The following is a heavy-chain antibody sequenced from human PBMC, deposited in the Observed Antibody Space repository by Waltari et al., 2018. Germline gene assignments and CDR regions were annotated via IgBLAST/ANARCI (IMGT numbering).Heavy chain of an antibody. CDR1: GFTFSSYA. V-gene: IGHV3-30*01. Sequence: QVQLVESGGGVVQPGRSLRLSCAASGFTFSSYAMHWVRQAPGKGLEWVAVISYDGSNKYDAESVKCRFTISRENSKNTLYLQMNSLRAEDTAVYYCATGLGIAAAGFYWYFDLWGRGTLVTVSS. CDR2: ISYDGSNK. D-gene: IGHD6-13*01. CDR3: ATGLGIAAAGFYWYFDL. J-gene: IGHJ2*01.